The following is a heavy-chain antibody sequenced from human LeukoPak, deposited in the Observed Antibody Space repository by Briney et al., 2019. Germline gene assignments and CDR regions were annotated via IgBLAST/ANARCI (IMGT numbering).Heavy chain of an antibody. D-gene: IGHD3-3*01. CDR1: GFTFSSYE. V-gene: IGHV3-48*03. Sequence: QPGGSLGLSCAASGFTFSSYEMNWVRQAPGKGLEWVSYISSSGSTIYYADSVKGRFTISRDNAKNSLYLQMNSLRAEDTAVYYCARGGDLGHDYWGQGTLVTVSS. J-gene: IGHJ4*02. CDR3: ARGGDLGHDY. CDR2: ISSSGSTI.